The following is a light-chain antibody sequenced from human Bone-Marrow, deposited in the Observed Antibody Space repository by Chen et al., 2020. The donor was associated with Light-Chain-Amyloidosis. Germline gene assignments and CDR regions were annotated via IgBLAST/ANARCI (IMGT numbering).Light chain of an antibody. CDR3: QSADSSGTYEVI. CDR2: RDT. J-gene: IGLJ2*01. V-gene: IGLV3-25*03. Sequence: SYELTQPPSGSVSPGQTPRITCSGDDLPMKYAYWYQQKPGQAPVLVIHRDTERPSGISERFSGSSSGTTATLTISGVQVEDEADYHCQSADSSGTYEVIFGGGTKLTVL. CDR1: DLPMKY.